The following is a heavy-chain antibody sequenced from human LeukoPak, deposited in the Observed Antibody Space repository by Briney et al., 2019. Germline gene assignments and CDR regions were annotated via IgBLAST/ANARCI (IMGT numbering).Heavy chain of an antibody. CDR3: AKGSYYDSSGSFYFDY. Sequence: GGSLRLSCAASGFTFSSYWMHWVRQAPGKGLEWVSAISGSGGSTYYADSVKGRFTISRDNSKNTLYLQMNSLRAEDTAVYYCAKGSYYDSSGSFYFDYWGQGTLVTVSS. D-gene: IGHD3-22*01. CDR1: GFTFSSYW. J-gene: IGHJ4*02. CDR2: ISGSGGST. V-gene: IGHV3-23*01.